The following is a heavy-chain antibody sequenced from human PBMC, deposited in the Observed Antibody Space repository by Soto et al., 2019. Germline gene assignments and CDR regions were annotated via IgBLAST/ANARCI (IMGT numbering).Heavy chain of an antibody. V-gene: IGHV3-7*02. CDR3: VRLQAQRFDP. CDR1: GFTFSHYW. J-gene: IGHJ5*02. D-gene: IGHD4-4*01. CDR2: IKHDGSDK. Sequence: DVQLVESGGGLVQPGGSLRLSCAASGFTFSHYWMTWVRQAPGKGLEWVANIKHDGSDKYSVDSVKGRFTISRDNVKNSLSLQMNGLRGEDTAVYYCVRLQAQRFDPWGQGAQVIVSS.